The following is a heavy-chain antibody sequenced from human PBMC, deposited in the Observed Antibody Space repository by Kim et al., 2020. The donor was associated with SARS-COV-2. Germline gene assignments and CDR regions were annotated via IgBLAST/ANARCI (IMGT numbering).Heavy chain of an antibody. Sequence: SETLSLTCTVSGGSISSSSYYWGWIRQPRGKGLEWIGSIYYSGSTYYNPSLKSRVTISVDTSKNQFSLKLSSVTAADTAVYYCARQVVRGVTDYWGQGTLVTVSS. CDR2: IYYSGST. V-gene: IGHV4-39*01. D-gene: IGHD3-10*01. CDR3: ARQVVRGVTDY. J-gene: IGHJ4*02. CDR1: GGSISSSSYY.